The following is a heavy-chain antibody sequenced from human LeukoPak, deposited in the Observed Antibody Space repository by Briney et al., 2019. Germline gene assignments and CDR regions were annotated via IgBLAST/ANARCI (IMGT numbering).Heavy chain of an antibody. Sequence: SETLSLTCTVSGGSISSGSYYRSWIRQPPGKGLEWIGRIYTSGSTNYNPSLKSRVTISVDTSKNQFSLKLSSVTAADTAVYYCARGRNDYGDLRFLGYFDYWGQGTLVTVSS. CDR2: IYTSGST. D-gene: IGHD4-17*01. CDR1: GGSISSGSYY. J-gene: IGHJ4*02. V-gene: IGHV4-61*02. CDR3: ARGRNDYGDLRFLGYFDY.